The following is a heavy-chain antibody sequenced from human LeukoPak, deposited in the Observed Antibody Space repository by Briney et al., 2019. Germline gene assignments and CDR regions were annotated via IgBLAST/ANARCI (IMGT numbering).Heavy chain of an antibody. D-gene: IGHD2-2*01. CDR2: ISTAGSTK. Sequence: PGGSLRLSCAASGFTFSDYEMNWVRQAPGKGLEWISYISTAGSTKNYAESVKGRFTISRDNAKDSLYLQMNSLRVEDTAVYFCARGGPARSWVYWGQGTLVTVSS. CDR1: GFTFSDYE. CDR3: ARGGPARSWVY. J-gene: IGHJ4*02. V-gene: IGHV3-48*03.